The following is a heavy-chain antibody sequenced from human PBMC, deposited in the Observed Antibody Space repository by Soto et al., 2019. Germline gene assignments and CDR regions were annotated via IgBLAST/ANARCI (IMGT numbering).Heavy chain of an antibody. CDR3: VKERYAQLWLEDYGMDV. CDR1: GFTFSSYG. J-gene: IGHJ6*02. D-gene: IGHD5-18*01. V-gene: IGHV3-30*18. CDR2: LSYVGTDK. Sequence: PGGSLRLSCAAPGFTFSSYGIHWVRQAPGKGLEWVALLSYVGTDKYYADSVKGRFTISRDNSKKTLYLQMSRLGHEDTAVYYCVKERYAQLWLEDYGMDVWGQGTTVTVSS.